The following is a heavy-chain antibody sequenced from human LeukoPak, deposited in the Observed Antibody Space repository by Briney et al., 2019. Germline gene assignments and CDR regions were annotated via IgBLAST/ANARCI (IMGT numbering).Heavy chain of an antibody. CDR3: TTLTMIREHEDY. V-gene: IGHV3-15*01. CDR2: IKSKTDGGTT. CDR1: GFTFTNAR. Sequence: GGSLRLSCAASGFTFTNARMNWVRQAPGKGLEWVGRIKSKTDGGTTDYAAPVKGRFIISRNDSENSLYLQMNSLKTEDTAVYYCTTLTMIREHEDYWGQGTLVTVSS. J-gene: IGHJ4*02. D-gene: IGHD3-10*01.